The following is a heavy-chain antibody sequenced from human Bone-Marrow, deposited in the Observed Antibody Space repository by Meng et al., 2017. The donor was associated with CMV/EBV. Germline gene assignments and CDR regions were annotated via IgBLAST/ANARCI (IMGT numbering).Heavy chain of an antibody. Sequence: LTCAGSGASISSNNWWSWVRQPPGKGLEWIGEIYHSGSANYNPSLNSRVTISVDKSKNQLSLKVTSMTAADTAVYYCARDLGTVAPGYWGQGTLVTVSS. CDR2: IYHSGSA. CDR3: ARDLGTVAPGY. CDR1: GASISSNNW. J-gene: IGHJ4*02. V-gene: IGHV4-4*02. D-gene: IGHD4-23*01.